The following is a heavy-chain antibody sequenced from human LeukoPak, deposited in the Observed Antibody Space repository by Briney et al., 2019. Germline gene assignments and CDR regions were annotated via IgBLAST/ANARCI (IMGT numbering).Heavy chain of an antibody. CDR1: GFTFSSYE. CDR3: TRPYYYDSSGYYYFDY. D-gene: IGHD3-22*01. J-gene: IGHJ4*02. Sequence: QPGGSLRLSCAASGFTFSSYEMNWVRQAPGKGLEWVSYISSSGSTIYYADSVKGRFTISRDNAKNSLYLQMNSLKTEDTAVYYCTRPYYYDSSGYYYFDYWGQGTLVTVSS. CDR2: ISSSGSTI. V-gene: IGHV3-48*03.